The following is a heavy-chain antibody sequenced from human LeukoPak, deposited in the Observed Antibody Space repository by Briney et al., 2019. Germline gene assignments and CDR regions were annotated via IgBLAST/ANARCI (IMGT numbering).Heavy chain of an antibody. J-gene: IGHJ5*02. V-gene: IGHV3-53*01. Sequence: GGSLRLSCAASGFTVSNNYMSWVRQAPGKRLEWVSVIYAGGSTYYADSVMGRFTISRDNSKNTLYLQMKSLRAEDTAVYYCARDRGGVLGAWGQGTLVTVSS. CDR3: ARDRGGVLGA. CDR2: IYAGGST. D-gene: IGHD3-16*01. CDR1: GFTVSNNY.